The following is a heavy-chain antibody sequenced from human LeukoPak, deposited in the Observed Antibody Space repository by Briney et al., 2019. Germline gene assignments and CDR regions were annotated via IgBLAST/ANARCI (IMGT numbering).Heavy chain of an antibody. D-gene: IGHD3-10*01. Sequence: ASVKVSCKASGYTFTSYAIHWVRQAPGQRLEWMGWINAGSGNTKYSQKFQGRVTITRDTSASTAYMEVSSLRSEDTAVYYCARDGVWFGEPDFDYWGQGTLVTVSS. CDR3: ARDGVWFGEPDFDY. CDR1: GYTFTSYA. CDR2: INAGSGNT. V-gene: IGHV1-3*01. J-gene: IGHJ4*02.